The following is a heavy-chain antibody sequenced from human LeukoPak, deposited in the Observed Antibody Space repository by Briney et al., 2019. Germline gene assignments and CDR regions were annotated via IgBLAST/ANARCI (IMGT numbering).Heavy chain of an antibody. CDR1: GFTFSSFA. Sequence: PGGSLRLSCAASGFTFSSFAMSWVRQAPGKGLEWVSVISGSGGSTYYADSVKGRFTISRDNSKNTLYLQMNSLRAEDTAVYYSAKLSAAGTLGAFDIWGQGTMVTVSS. D-gene: IGHD6-13*01. V-gene: IGHV3-23*01. CDR3: AKLSAAGTLGAFDI. CDR2: ISGSGGST. J-gene: IGHJ3*02.